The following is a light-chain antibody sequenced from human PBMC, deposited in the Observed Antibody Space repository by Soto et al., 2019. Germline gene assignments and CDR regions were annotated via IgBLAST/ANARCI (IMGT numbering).Light chain of an antibody. CDR2: GTS. CDR3: QQYGPSLPMYT. J-gene: IGKJ2*01. V-gene: IGKV3-20*01. Sequence: EIVLTQSPGTLSLSPGERATLSCRTSQSLSSIYLAWYQQKPGQAPRLLIYGTSNRATGIPDRFSGSGSGTEFTVTISRLEPEDFAGYYCQQYGPSLPMYTFGQGTKLEIK. CDR1: QSLSSIY.